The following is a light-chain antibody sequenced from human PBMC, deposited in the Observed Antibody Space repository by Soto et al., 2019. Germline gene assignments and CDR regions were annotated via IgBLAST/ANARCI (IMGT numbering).Light chain of an antibody. V-gene: IGKV3-20*01. CDR2: GAS. CDR3: QQYGSSPGT. J-gene: IGKJ1*01. Sequence: EIVLTQSPGTLSLSPGERATLSCRASQSVSSSYLAWYQQKPGQAPRLLIYGASSRATGIPDRFSGSGSGTDFTLTISSLEPEDFAVYYCQQYGSSPGTFGQGTKVELK. CDR1: QSVSSSY.